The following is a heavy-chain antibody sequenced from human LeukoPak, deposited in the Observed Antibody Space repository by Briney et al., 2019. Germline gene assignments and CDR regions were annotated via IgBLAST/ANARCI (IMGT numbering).Heavy chain of an antibody. V-gene: IGHV3-23*01. CDR3: AKDLSGVYGVYVPYFDY. J-gene: IGHJ4*02. Sequence: GVTLRLSCAASGFTFSSYDKSWVPQAPGKGLVWVSDISGSGGSTYYAGSVKGRCTISRDNSKNTLYLQMNSLRAEDTAVYDCAKDLSGVYGVYVPYFDYWGQGTLVTVSS. CDR1: GFTFSSYD. D-gene: IGHD5/OR15-5a*01. CDR2: ISGSGGST.